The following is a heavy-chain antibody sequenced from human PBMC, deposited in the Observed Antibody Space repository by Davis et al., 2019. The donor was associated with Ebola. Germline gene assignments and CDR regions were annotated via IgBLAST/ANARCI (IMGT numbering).Heavy chain of an antibody. Sequence: FQGRVTITRDTSASTAYMELSRLRSDDTAVYYCARDRQLVDYYYYGMDVWGQGTTVTVSS. J-gene: IGHJ6*02. V-gene: IGHV1-3*01. D-gene: IGHD6-6*01. CDR3: ARDRQLVDYYYYGMDV.